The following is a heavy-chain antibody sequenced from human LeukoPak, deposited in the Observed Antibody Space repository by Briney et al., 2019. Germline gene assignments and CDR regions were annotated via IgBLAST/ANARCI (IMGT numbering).Heavy chain of an antibody. CDR1: GFTFTSYG. Sequence: SVKVSCKASGFTFTSYGISWVRQAPGQGLEWMGWISAYNGNTNYAQKLQGRVTMTTDTSTSTAYMELRSLRSDDTAVYYCARDYGIAVAGFFSVGGFRMDVWGQGTTVTVSS. D-gene: IGHD6-19*01. CDR2: ISAYNGNT. V-gene: IGHV1-18*01. CDR3: ARDYGIAVAGFFSVGGFRMDV. J-gene: IGHJ6*02.